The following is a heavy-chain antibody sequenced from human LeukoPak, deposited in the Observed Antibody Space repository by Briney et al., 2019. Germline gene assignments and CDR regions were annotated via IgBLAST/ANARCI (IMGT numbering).Heavy chain of an antibody. CDR3: ARVRDSSGSLYHFDY. J-gene: IGHJ4*02. CDR1: GASISDYF. CDR2: VSKTGST. D-gene: IGHD3-22*01. V-gene: IGHV4-59*01. Sequence: SENLSLTCSVSGASISDYFWSWIRQAPGQTLEWIGYVSKTGSTNYNPSLRSRVTISKDTSRNLLSLRLTSATAADTAVYYCARVRDSSGSLYHFDYWGQGTLVTVSS.